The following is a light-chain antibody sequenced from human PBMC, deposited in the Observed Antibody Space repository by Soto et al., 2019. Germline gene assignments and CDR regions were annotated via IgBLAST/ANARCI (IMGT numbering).Light chain of an antibody. CDR1: QGISSY. J-gene: IGKJ2*01. V-gene: IGKV1-9*01. Sequence: DIQLTQSPSFLSASVGDRVTITCRASQGISSYFAWYQQKPGKAPKLLIYAASTLQSGVPSRFSGSGSGTELTLTISSRQPEDFATYYCQHLNSYPYTFGQGTKLEIK. CDR2: AAS. CDR3: QHLNSYPYT.